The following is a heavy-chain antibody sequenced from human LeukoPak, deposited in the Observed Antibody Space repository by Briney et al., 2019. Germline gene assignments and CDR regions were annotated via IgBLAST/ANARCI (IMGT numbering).Heavy chain of an antibody. J-gene: IGHJ6*02. CDR3: ARNNGMDV. CDR1: GFTFGTYW. V-gene: IGHV3-7*03. CDR2: VNRDGSET. Sequence: GGSLRLSCVASGFTFGTYWMTWVRQVPGRGPEWVANVNRDGSETYYLDSVKGRFAISKDNAKNSLYLQMNSLRAEDTALYHCARNNGMDVWGQGTTVIVSS.